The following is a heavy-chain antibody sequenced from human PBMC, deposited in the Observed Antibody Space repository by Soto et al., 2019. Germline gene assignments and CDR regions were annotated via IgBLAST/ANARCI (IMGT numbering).Heavy chain of an antibody. V-gene: IGHV3-48*02. J-gene: IGHJ4*02. CDR2: ISSSSSTI. D-gene: IGHD3-3*01. Sequence: SLRLSCAASGFTFSSYSMNWVRQAPGKGLEWVSYISSSSSTIYYADSVKGRFTISRDNAKNSLYLQMNSLRDEDTAVYYCARCRPSYYDFLSDQDKVRGGLDYWGQGTLVTVSS. CDR3: ARCRPSYYDFLSDQDKVRGGLDY. CDR1: GFTFSSYS.